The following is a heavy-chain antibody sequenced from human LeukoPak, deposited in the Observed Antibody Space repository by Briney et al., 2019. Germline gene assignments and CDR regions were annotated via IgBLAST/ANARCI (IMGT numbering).Heavy chain of an antibody. CDR1: GFTFSTYG. Sequence: PGGSLRLSCEASGFTFSTYGMSWVRQAPGKGLEWVSAISGSGGSTYYADSVKGRFTISRDNSKNTLYLQMNSLRAEDTAVYYCAKGGSGSYSYWGQGTLVTVSS. CDR2: ISGSGGST. J-gene: IGHJ4*02. D-gene: IGHD3-10*01. V-gene: IGHV3-23*01. CDR3: AKGGSGSYSY.